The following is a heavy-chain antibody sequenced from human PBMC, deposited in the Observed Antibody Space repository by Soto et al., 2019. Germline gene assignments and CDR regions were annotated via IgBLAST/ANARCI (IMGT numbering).Heavy chain of an antibody. CDR3: ARGRDGDY. V-gene: IGHV1-18*01. CDR1: GYAFTTYG. J-gene: IGHJ4*02. CDR2: IGAHNGNT. Sequence: QVHLVQSGAEVKKPGASVKVSCKGSGYAFTTYGITWVRQAPGQGLEWMGWIGAHNGNTNYAQKLQGRVTVTRDTPKSTAYMELRSLRSDDTAVYYCARGRDGDYWGQGALVTVSS. D-gene: IGHD6-6*01.